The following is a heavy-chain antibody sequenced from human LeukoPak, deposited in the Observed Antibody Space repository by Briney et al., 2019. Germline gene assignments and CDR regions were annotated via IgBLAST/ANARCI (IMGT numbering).Heavy chain of an antibody. Sequence: GGSLRLSCAASGFTFSSYWMSWGRQAPGMGLEWVASIKKDGSEKNYVDSVKGRFTISRDNAKNSLYLQMNSLRAEDTAIYYCARQRMVDVWGKGTTVIVSS. CDR1: GFTFSSYW. CDR2: IKKDGSEK. J-gene: IGHJ6*04. D-gene: IGHD2-15*01. V-gene: IGHV3-7*03. CDR3: ARQRMVDV.